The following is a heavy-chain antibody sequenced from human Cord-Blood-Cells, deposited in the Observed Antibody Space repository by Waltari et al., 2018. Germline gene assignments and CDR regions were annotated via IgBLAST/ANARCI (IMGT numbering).Heavy chain of an antibody. CDR1: GGSISSSSYY. CDR3: ARQVLGISGIGVAFDI. V-gene: IGHV4-39*01. D-gene: IGHD7-27*01. J-gene: IGHJ3*02. Sequence: QLQLQASGPGLVKPSETLSLTCTVSGGSISSSSYYWGWIRKPPGKGLEWIGSIYYSGSTYYNPSLKSRVTISVDTSKNQFSLKLSSVTAADTAVYYCARQVLGISGIGVAFDIWGQGTMVTVSS. CDR2: IYYSGST.